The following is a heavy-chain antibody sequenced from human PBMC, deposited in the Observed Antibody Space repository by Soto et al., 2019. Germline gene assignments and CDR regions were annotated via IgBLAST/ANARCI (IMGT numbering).Heavy chain of an antibody. V-gene: IGHV3-33*01. CDR3: ARDWDYSNSLDY. CDR1: GFTFSSYG. D-gene: IGHD4-4*01. Sequence: GGSLRLSCAASGFTFSSYGMHWVRQAPGKGLEWVAVIWYDGSNKYYADSVKGRFTISRDNSKNTLYLQMNSLRAEDTAVYYCARDWDYSNSLDYWGQGTLVTVSS. J-gene: IGHJ4*02. CDR2: IWYDGSNK.